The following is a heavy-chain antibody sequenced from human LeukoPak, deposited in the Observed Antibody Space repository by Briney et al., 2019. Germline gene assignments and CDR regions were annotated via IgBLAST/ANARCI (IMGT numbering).Heavy chain of an antibody. CDR2: ISGSGGST. D-gene: IGHD3-16*01. J-gene: IGHJ4*02. CDR1: GFSFSSYE. V-gene: IGHV3-23*01. Sequence: PGGSLRLSCAASGFSFSSYELNWVRQAPGKGLEWVSAISGSGGSTYYADSVKGRFTISRDNSKNTLYLQMNSLRAEDTAVYYCAKDYAGDTYYFDYWGQGTLVTVSS. CDR3: AKDYAGDTYYFDY.